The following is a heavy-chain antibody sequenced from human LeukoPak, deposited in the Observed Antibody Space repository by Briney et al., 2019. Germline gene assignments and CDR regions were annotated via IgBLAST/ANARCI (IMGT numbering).Heavy chain of an antibody. CDR3: ATDNPIITMVRGALDY. CDR2: FDPEDGET. CDR1: GYTLTELS. J-gene: IGHJ4*02. Sequence: ASVKVPCKVSGYTLTELSMHWVRQAPGKGLEWMGGFDPEDGETIYAQKFQGRVTMTEDTSTDTAYMELSSLRSEDTAVYYCATDNPIITMVRGALDYWGQGTLVTVSS. V-gene: IGHV1-24*01. D-gene: IGHD3-10*01.